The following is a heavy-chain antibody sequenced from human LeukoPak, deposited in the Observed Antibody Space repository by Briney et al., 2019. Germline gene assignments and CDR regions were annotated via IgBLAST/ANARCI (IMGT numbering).Heavy chain of an antibody. J-gene: IGHJ4*02. V-gene: IGHV1-69*05. D-gene: IGHD5-18*01. CDR2: IIPIFGTA. CDR1: VGTFSSYA. Sequence: SVKVSCKASVGTFSSYAISWVRQAPGQGLEWMGGIIPIFGTANYAQKFQGRVTITTDESTSTAYMELSSLRSEDTAVYYCARDKRKTTWIRDPHNYYFDYWGQGTLVTVSS. CDR3: ARDKRKTTWIRDPHNYYFDY.